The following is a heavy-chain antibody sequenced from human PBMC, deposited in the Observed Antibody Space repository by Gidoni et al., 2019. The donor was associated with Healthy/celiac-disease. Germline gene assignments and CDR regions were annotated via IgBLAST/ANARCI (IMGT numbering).Heavy chain of an antibody. J-gene: IGHJ6*03. V-gene: IGHV4-34*01. Sequence: QVQLQQWGAGLLKPSETLSLTCAVYGGSFSGYYWRWIRQPPGKGLEWIGEINHSGSTNYNPSLKSRVTISVDTSKNQFSLKLSSVTAADTAVYYCARGYCSGGSCYSNYYYYMDVWGKGTTVTVSS. CDR3: ARGYCSGGSCYSNYYYYMDV. CDR2: INHSGST. CDR1: GGSFSGYY. D-gene: IGHD2-15*01.